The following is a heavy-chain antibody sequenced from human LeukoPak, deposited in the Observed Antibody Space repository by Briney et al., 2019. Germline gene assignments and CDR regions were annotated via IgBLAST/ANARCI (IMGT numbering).Heavy chain of an antibody. J-gene: IGHJ4*02. D-gene: IGHD3-16*02. Sequence: GGSLRLSCAAPGFSFDDYAMHWVRQSARKGLEWVTGITWNSNFTALAESVKQRFTISRDNDNNSVYLHMNTLTPDDTAVYYCTKDVADYVWGDYRHFDMWGQGTLVTVSA. CDR3: TKDVADYVWGDYRHFDM. CDR2: ITWNSNFT. CDR1: GFSFDDYA. V-gene: IGHV3-9*01.